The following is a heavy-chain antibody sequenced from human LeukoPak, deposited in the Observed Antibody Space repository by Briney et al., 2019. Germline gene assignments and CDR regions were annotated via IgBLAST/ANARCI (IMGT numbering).Heavy chain of an antibody. Sequence: ASVKVSCKVSGYTLTELSMHWVRQAPGKVLEWMGGFDPEDGETIYAQKFQGRVTMTEDTSTDTAYMELSSLGSEDTAVYYCATAPRSIRYYYYGMDVWGQGTTVTVSS. J-gene: IGHJ6*02. D-gene: IGHD6-6*01. CDR2: FDPEDGET. CDR1: GYTLTELS. V-gene: IGHV1-24*01. CDR3: ATAPRSIRYYYYGMDV.